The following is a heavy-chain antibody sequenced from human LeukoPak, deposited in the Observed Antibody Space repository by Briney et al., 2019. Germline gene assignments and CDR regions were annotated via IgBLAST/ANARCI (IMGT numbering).Heavy chain of an antibody. D-gene: IGHD6-19*01. CDR2: IWYDGSNK. Sequence: GGSLRLSCAASGLTFSSYGMHWVRQAPGKGLEWVAVIWYDGSNKYYADSVKGRFTISRDNSKNTLYLQMNSLRAEDTAVYYCAREDDGWLEYFQHWGQGTLVTVSS. CDR1: GLTFSSYG. V-gene: IGHV3-33*01. CDR3: AREDDGWLEYFQH. J-gene: IGHJ1*01.